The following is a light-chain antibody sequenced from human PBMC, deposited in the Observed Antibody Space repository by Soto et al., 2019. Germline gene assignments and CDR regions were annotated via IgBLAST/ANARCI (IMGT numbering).Light chain of an antibody. V-gene: IGKV3-15*01. Sequence: VVMTQSPATLSVSAGESATLSCRASQSVSTNLAWYQQKPGQAPRLLIYGASARAAGISDRFSGSGSGTKFTLTISRLQSEDFAVYYCQQDDDWFRTFGQGTKVDIK. CDR2: GAS. J-gene: IGKJ1*01. CDR3: QQDDDWFRT. CDR1: QSVSTN.